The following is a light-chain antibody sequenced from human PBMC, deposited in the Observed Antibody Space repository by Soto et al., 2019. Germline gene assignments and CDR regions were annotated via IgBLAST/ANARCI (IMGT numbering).Light chain of an antibody. CDR2: DVS. J-gene: IGLJ1*01. CDR1: SSDVGGYNH. V-gene: IGLV2-11*01. CDR3: CSYAGSIYV. Sequence: QSALAQPRSVSGSPGQSVTISCTGTSSDVGGYNHVSWYQQHPGKAPKLTIYDVSKRPSGVPDRFSGSKSGNTASLTISGLQAEDEADYYCCSYAGSIYVFGTGTKVTVL.